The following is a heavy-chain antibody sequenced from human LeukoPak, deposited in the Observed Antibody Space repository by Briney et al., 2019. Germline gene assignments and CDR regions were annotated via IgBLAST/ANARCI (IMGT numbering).Heavy chain of an antibody. Sequence: GGSLRLSCAASGFTFSSYKMNWVRQAPGKGLEWVSYISSSSSTVYYADSLKGRFTISRDNAKNSLYLQMNSLRDEDTAVYYCARAQTYYGSGSYLYWGQGTLVTVSS. D-gene: IGHD3-10*01. V-gene: IGHV3-48*02. CDR1: GFTFSSYK. CDR3: ARAQTYYGSGSYLY. CDR2: ISSSSSTV. J-gene: IGHJ4*02.